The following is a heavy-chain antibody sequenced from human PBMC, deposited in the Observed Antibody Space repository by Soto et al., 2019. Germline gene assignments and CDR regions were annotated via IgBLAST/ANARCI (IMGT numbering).Heavy chain of an antibody. CDR2: ISYDGSNK. CDR1: GFTFSSYG. D-gene: IGHD6-13*01. J-gene: IGHJ6*02. V-gene: IGHV3-30*18. Sequence: QVQLVESGGGVVQPGRSLRLSCAASGFTFSSYGMHWVRQAPGKGLEWVAVISYDGSNKYYADSVKGRFTISRDNSKNTXXLQMNSLRAEDTAVYYCAKGLIAAAGTSYYYGMDVWGQGTTVTVSS. CDR3: AKGLIAAAGTSYYYGMDV.